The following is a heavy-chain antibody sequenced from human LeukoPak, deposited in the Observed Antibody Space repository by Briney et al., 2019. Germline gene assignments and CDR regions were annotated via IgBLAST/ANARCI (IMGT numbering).Heavy chain of an antibody. CDR2: IGGSDGRT. J-gene: IGHJ6*03. D-gene: IGHD3-22*01. Sequence: QPGGSLRLSCAASGFTFSTYAMRWVRQAPGKGLEWVSLIGGSDGRTRYADSVKGRFTISRDNSKNTLYLEMNSLRAEDAAVYYCAKDSSSYDWGYMDVWGKGTTVTISS. CDR1: GFTFSTYA. V-gene: IGHV3-23*01. CDR3: AKDSSSYDWGYMDV.